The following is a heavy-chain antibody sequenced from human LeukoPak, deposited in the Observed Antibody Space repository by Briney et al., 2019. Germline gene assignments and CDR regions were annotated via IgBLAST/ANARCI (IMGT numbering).Heavy chain of an antibody. CDR2: ISYDGSNK. V-gene: IGHV3-30*03. J-gene: IGHJ4*02. CDR1: GFTFSSYS. D-gene: IGHD4-23*01. Sequence: GGSLRLSCAASGFTFSSYSMNWVRQAPGKGLEWVAVISYDGSNKYYADSVKGRFTISRDNSKNTLYLQMNSLRAEDTAVYYCAAVTPYFDYWGQGTLVTVSS. CDR3: AAVTPYFDY.